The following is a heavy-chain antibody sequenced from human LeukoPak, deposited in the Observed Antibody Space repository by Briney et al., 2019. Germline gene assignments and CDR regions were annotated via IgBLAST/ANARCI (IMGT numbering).Heavy chain of an antibody. D-gene: IGHD6-19*01. CDR3: ARLRRGWYFDY. Sequence: SETLSLTCTVSGGSINSYYWSWIRQPPGKGLEWIGYIYYSGSTKYNPSLKSRVTISLDMSKTQFSLKLTSVTAADTAFYYCARLRRGWYFDYWGQGTLVTVSS. V-gene: IGHV4-59*08. CDR1: GGSINSYY. J-gene: IGHJ4*02. CDR2: IYYSGST.